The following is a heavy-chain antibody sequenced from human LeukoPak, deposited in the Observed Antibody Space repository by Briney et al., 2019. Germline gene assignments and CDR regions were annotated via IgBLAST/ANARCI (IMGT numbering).Heavy chain of an antibody. CDR1: GYTFTSYY. CDR3: EREKHAHYYDSSGYYHYYYYGMDV. D-gene: IGHD3-22*01. J-gene: IGHJ6*02. CDR2: INPSGGST. V-gene: IGHV1-46*01. Sequence: ASVKVSCKASGYTFTSYYMHWVRQAPGQGLEWMGIINPSGGSTSYAQKFQGRVTMTRDTSTSTVYMELSSLRSEDTAVYYCEREKHAHYYDSSGYYHYYYYGMDVWGQGTTVTVSS.